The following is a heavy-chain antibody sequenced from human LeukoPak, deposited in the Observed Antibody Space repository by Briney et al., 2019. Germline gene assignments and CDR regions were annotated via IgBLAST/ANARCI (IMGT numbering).Heavy chain of an antibody. CDR3: ARVNIGGAAAGFDY. D-gene: IGHD6-13*01. V-gene: IGHV1-18*01. Sequence: ASVKVSCMASGYTFTSYGISRVRQAPAQGLEWVGWITVDNGNTNSAQTFQDRVSMTTDTSTSTAYTELRSLRSVDTAVYYCARVNIGGAAAGFDYWGQGTLVTVSS. CDR2: ITVDNGNT. CDR1: GYTFTSYG. J-gene: IGHJ4*02.